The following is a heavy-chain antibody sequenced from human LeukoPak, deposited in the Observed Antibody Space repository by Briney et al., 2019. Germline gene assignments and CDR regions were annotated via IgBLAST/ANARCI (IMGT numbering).Heavy chain of an antibody. Sequence: GGSLRLSCAASGFTLSSYAMHWVRQAPGKGLEWVAVISYDGSNKYYADSVKGRFTISRDNSKNTLYLQMNSLRAEDTAVYYCARGLGGRGWLLLRPGNYFDYWGQGTLVTVSS. D-gene: IGHD3-22*01. CDR1: GFTLSSYA. V-gene: IGHV3-30-3*01. CDR2: ISYDGSNK. J-gene: IGHJ4*02. CDR3: ARGLGGRGWLLLRPGNYFDY.